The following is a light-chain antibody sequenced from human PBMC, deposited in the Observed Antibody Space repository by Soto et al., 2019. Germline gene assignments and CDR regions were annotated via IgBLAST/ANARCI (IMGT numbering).Light chain of an antibody. CDR2: AAS. CDR3: LQHNTYPLT. CDR1: QGIRSG. V-gene: IGKV1-17*01. Sequence: IQMTQSPSSLSASVGDRVTITCRASQGIRSGLGWYQQKPGKAPKRLIDAASSLQSGVPSRFSGSGSGTEFTLTISSLQPEDFATYYCLQHNTYPLTFGGGTKVDIK. J-gene: IGKJ4*01.